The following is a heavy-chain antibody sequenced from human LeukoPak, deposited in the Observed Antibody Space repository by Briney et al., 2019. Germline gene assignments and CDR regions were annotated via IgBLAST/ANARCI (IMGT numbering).Heavy chain of an antibody. D-gene: IGHD1-14*01. CDR2: ISYDGSNK. CDR1: GFTFSSYA. CDR3: ARDFSRQYRNYFDY. Sequence: GGSLRLSCAASGFTFSSYAMHWVRQAPGKGLEWVAVISYDGSNKYYADSVKGRFTISRDYSKNTLYLQMNSLRAEDTAVYYCARDFSRQYRNYFDYWGQGTLVTVSS. J-gene: IGHJ4*02. V-gene: IGHV3-30*04.